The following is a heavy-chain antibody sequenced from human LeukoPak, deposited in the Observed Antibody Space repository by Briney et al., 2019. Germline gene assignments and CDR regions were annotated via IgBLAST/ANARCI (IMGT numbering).Heavy chain of an antibody. CDR1: GGSISSSSYY. Sequence: SETLSLTCTVSGGSISSSSYYWGWIRQPPGKGLEWIGSIYYSGSTYYNPSLKSRVTISGGAPKNQFSLKLNSVTAAGTAVYYCARYYYGSGSYYYFDYWGQGTLVTVSS. D-gene: IGHD3-10*01. CDR2: IYYSGST. V-gene: IGHV4-39*01. CDR3: ARYYYGSGSYYYFDY. J-gene: IGHJ4*02.